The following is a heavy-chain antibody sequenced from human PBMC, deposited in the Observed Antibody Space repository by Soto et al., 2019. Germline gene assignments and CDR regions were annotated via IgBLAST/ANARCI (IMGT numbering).Heavy chain of an antibody. D-gene: IGHD3-10*01. CDR3: ARGYGSGNPYYMDV. V-gene: IGHV3-33*01. Sequence: QVQLVESGGGVVQPGTSLRLSCAASGFTFSSYGMHWVRQAPGKGLGWVAVIWYDGSNKYYADSVKGRFTISRDNSKNTLYLQMNSLRAEASAVYYCARGYGSGNPYYMDVWGKGTTVTVSS. CDR2: IWYDGSNK. J-gene: IGHJ6*03. CDR1: GFTFSSYG.